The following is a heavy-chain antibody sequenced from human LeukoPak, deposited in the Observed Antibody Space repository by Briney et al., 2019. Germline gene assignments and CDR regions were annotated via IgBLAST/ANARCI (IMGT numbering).Heavy chain of an antibody. CDR2: ISGSGDST. J-gene: IGHJ2*01. V-gene: IGHV3-23*01. D-gene: IGHD3-22*01. CDR1: GFTFSSYA. Sequence: PGGSLRLSCAASGFTFSSYAMSWVRQTPGKGLEWVSVISGSGDSTYYVDSVKGRFTISRDNSKNTLYLQMNSLRADDTAVYYCARDYDSSGWYFDLWGRGTLVTVSS. CDR3: ARDYDSSGWYFDL.